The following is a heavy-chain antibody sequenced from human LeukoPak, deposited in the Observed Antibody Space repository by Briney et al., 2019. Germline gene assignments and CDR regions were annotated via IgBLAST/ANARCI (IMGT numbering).Heavy chain of an antibody. CDR3: ARSKGNYCSGGTCPGRLFDC. J-gene: IGHJ4*02. CDR2: IYYSGTT. Sequence: SETLSLTCTVSGASISNYYWSWVRQPPGKGLEWIGHIYYSGTTNYSPSLKSRVTISVDTSKNQFSLKLNSVTAADTAVYYCARSKGNYCSGGTCPGRLFDCWGQGTLVTVSS. CDR1: GASISNYY. V-gene: IGHV4-59*13. D-gene: IGHD2-15*01.